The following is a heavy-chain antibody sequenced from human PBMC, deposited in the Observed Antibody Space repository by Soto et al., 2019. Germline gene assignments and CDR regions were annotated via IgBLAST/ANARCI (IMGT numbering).Heavy chain of an antibody. CDR3: ARRVAVAGSYFFDY. Sequence: EVQLVQSGAEVKKPGESLRISCKGSGYSFTSCWINWVRQMPGKGLEWMGRIDPSDSYTNYSPSFQGHVTLSTDRSISTAYLQWSSLEASDTAMYYCARRVAVAGSYFFDYWGQGTLVTVSS. CDR2: IDPSDSYT. D-gene: IGHD6-19*01. J-gene: IGHJ4*02. V-gene: IGHV5-10-1*01. CDR1: GYSFTSCW.